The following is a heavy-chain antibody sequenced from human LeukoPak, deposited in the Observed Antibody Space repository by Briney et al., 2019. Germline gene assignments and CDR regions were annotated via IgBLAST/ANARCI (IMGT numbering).Heavy chain of an antibody. Sequence: GGSLRLSCAASGFAFSSYSMNWVRQGPGKGLEWVSYISSSSTTMFYADSVQGRFTISRDNAKNSLFLQMNSLRAEDTAVYFCARVGALSSSWLLYWGQGTLVTVSS. V-gene: IGHV3-48*01. D-gene: IGHD6-13*01. CDR1: GFAFSSYS. CDR3: ARVGALSSSWLLY. J-gene: IGHJ4*02. CDR2: ISSSSTTM.